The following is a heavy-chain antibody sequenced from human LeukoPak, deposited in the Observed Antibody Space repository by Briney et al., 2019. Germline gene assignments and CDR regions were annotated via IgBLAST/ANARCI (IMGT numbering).Heavy chain of an antibody. CDR2: ISGSGGST. CDR3: AKVGQAYSSSLPFDY. D-gene: IGHD6-6*01. J-gene: IGHJ4*02. CDR1: GFTFSSYA. Sequence: SGGSLRLSCAASGFTFSSYAMSWVRQAPGKGLEWVSAISGSGGSTYYADSVKGRFTISRDNSKNTLYLQMNSLRAEDTAVCYCAKVGQAYSSSLPFDYWGQGTLVTVSS. V-gene: IGHV3-23*01.